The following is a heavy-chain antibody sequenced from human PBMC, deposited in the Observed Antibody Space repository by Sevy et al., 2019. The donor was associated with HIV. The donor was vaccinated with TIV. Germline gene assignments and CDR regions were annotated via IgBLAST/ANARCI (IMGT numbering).Heavy chain of an antibody. D-gene: IGHD5-12*01. V-gene: IGHV3-48*01. CDR1: GFTFSNYD. J-gene: IGHJ6*02. Sequence: GGSLRLSCAASGFTFSNYDMNWVRQAPGKGVEWVSYISSDSIRIYYADSVKGRPTISRENAKNSQYVQMNRLRAEDTAGYYCAGEGGYTDQGMDVWGQGTTVTVSS. CDR2: ISSDSIRI. CDR3: AGEGGYTDQGMDV.